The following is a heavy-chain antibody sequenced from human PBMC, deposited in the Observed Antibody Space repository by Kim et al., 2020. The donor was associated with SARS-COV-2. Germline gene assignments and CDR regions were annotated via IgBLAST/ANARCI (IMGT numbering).Heavy chain of an antibody. CDR1: GFTFSSYG. J-gene: IGHJ6*02. Sequence: GGSLRLSCAASGFTFSSYGMHWVRQAPGKGLEWVAVIWYDGSNKYYADSVKGRFTISRDNSKNTLYLQMNSLRAEDTAVYYCARAVRCGGDCYSWYYYYGMDVWGQGTTVTVSS. CDR3: ARAVRCGGDCYSWYYYYGMDV. D-gene: IGHD2-21*02. CDR2: IWYDGSNK. V-gene: IGHV3-33*01.